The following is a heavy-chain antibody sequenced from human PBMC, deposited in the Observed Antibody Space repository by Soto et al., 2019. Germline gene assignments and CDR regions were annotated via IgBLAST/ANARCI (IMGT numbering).Heavy chain of an antibody. D-gene: IGHD3-3*01. Sequence: LGESLKISCKGSGYSFTSYWIGWVRQMPGKGLEWMGIIYPGDSDTRYSPSFQGQVTISADKSISTAYLQWSSLKASDTAMYYCARGVNYDFWSGYSGDYGMDVWGQGTTVTVSS. CDR3: ARGVNYDFWSGYSGDYGMDV. V-gene: IGHV5-51*01. J-gene: IGHJ6*02. CDR2: IYPGDSDT. CDR1: GYSFTSYW.